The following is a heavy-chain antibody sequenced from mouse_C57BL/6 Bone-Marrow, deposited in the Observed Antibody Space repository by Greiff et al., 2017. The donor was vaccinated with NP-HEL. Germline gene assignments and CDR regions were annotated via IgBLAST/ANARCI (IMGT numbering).Heavy chain of an antibody. CDR1: GFTFSDFY. Sequence: EVQLVESGGGLVQSGRSLRLSCATSGFTFSDFYMEWVRQAPGKGLEWIAASRNKANDYTTEYSASVKGRFIVSRDTSQSILYLQMNALRAEDTAIYYCARDGPNWDDWYFDVWGTGTTVTVSS. V-gene: IGHV7-1*01. CDR2: SRNKANDYTT. J-gene: IGHJ1*03. D-gene: IGHD4-1*01. CDR3: ARDGPNWDDWYFDV.